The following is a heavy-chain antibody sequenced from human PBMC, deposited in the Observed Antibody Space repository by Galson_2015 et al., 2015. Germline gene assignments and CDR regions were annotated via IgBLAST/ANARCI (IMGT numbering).Heavy chain of an antibody. CDR1: GYTFTSYG. Sequence: SVKVSCKASGYTFTSYGISWVRQAPGQGLEWMGWISAYNGNTNYAQKLQGRVTMTTDTSTSTAYMELRSLRSDDTAVYYCARVFGTGYSYPVGYFDYWGQGTLVTVSS. D-gene: IGHD5-18*01. J-gene: IGHJ4*02. CDR2: ISAYNGNT. CDR3: ARVFGTGYSYPVGYFDY. V-gene: IGHV1-18*01.